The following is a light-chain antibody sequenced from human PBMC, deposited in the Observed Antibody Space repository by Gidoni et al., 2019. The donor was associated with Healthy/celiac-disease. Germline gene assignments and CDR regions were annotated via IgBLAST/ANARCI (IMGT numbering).Light chain of an antibody. Sequence: EIVMTQPPATLSVSPGESATLSCRASQSVSSNFAWYQQKPGQAPRTLIYGAYTRATGIPASFRGSGSGTEYTLTISSLQSEDFAGYYCQQYNNWHRTFGQGTKVEIK. CDR1: QSVSSN. J-gene: IGKJ1*01. V-gene: IGKV3-15*01. CDR2: GAY. CDR3: QQYNNWHRT.